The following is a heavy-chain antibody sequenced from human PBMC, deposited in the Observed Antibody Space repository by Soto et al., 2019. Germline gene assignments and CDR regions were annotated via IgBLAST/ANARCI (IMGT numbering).Heavy chain of an antibody. V-gene: IGHV3-48*01. CDR3: ARGPFGYSCYDYYGWFDP. CDR2: ISSSSSTI. Sequence: EVHLVESGGGLVQPGGSLRLSCAASGFTFSSYSMTWVRQAPGKGLEGVSYISSSSSTIYYADSVKGRFTISRDNAKNSMYLQMNRLRAEDTAVYDCARGPFGYSCYDYYGWFDPWGQGTLVTVSS. J-gene: IGHJ5*02. D-gene: IGHD5-12*01. CDR1: GFTFSSYS.